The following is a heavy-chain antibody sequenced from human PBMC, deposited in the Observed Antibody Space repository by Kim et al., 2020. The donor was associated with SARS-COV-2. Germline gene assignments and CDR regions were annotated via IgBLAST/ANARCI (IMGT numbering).Heavy chain of an antibody. V-gene: IGHV4-39*01. CDR3: ARLSLKDYYGPPDYAPIYAFDI. CDR1: GGSISSSSYY. J-gene: IGHJ3*02. D-gene: IGHD3-10*01. CDR2: IYYSGST. Sequence: SETLSLTCTVSGGSISSSSYYWGWIRQPPGKGLEWIGSIYYSGSTYYNPSLKSRVTISVDTSKNQFSLKLSSVTAADTAVYYCARLSLKDYYGPPDYAPIYAFDIWGQGTMVTVSS.